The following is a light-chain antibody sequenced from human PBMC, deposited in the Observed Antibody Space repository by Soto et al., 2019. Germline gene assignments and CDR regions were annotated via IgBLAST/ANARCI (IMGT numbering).Light chain of an antibody. CDR2: DAF. J-gene: IGKJ5*01. CDR3: QQRSNWSPPT. V-gene: IGKV3-11*01. CDR1: QSVGIY. Sequence: EIVLTQSPATLSLSPGQRATLSCRASQSVGIYLTWYQQKSGQAPRLLIYDAFNRATDIPARFSGSGFGTDFTFTIAGLEPEYFAVYYCQQRSNWSPPTFGQGTRLEIK.